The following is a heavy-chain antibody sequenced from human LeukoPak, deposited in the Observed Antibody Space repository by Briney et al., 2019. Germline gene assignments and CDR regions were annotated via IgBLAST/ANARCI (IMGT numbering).Heavy chain of an antibody. V-gene: IGHV3-23*01. CDR3: ARDRGNPKAAAGVYHSDY. Sequence: GGSLRLSCAASGFTSSAYAMSWVRQAPGKGLEWVSGISTSGASTYYADSVKGRFTISRDISRSTLYLQMNSLRAEDAAVYYCARDRGNPKAAAGVYHSDYWGQGTLVTVSS. D-gene: IGHD6-13*01. CDR2: ISTSGAST. J-gene: IGHJ4*02. CDR1: GFTSSAYA.